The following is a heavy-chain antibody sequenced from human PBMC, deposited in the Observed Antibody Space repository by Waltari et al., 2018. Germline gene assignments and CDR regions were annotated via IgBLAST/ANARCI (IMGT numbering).Heavy chain of an antibody. CDR1: GFTFEDYA. D-gene: IGHD4-17*01. CDR2: ISWDGGST. Sequence: EVQLVESGGVVVQPGGSLRLSCAASGFTFEDYAMHWVRQAPGKGLEWVSLISWDGGSTYYADSVKGRFTISRDNSKNSLYLQMNSLRAEDTALYYCAKELDYGFDSWGQGTLVTVSS. V-gene: IGHV3-43D*04. CDR3: AKELDYGFDS. J-gene: IGHJ4*02.